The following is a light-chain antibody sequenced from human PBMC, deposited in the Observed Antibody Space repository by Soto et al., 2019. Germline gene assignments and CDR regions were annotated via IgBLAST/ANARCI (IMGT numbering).Light chain of an antibody. V-gene: IGKV3-20*01. CDR3: QHNGNSPIT. Sequence: EVVLTQSPGPLSLSLGARATLSCRARERIYSAYLGWYQHKPGQDPRLLIYGTSSRATGIPDRFSGSGSGTDFTLTISRLEPEDFAVYYCQHNGNSPITVGEGTRLEIK. CDR1: ERIYSAY. CDR2: GTS. J-gene: IGKJ5*01.